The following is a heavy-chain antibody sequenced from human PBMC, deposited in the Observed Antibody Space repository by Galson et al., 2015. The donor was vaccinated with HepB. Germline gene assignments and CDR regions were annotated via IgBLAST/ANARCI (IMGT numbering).Heavy chain of an antibody. V-gene: IGHV3-23*01. CDR2: IVGSETGT. Sequence: SLRLSCAASGLTFSSFAMSWVRQAPGKGLEWVSMIVGSETGTQYADYEKGRFTISRDNSKNTLYLQMDSLRGEDTAVYYCAKNKGAGPHYNYCMDVWGKGTTVTVSS. CDR3: AKNKGAGPHYNYCMDV. CDR1: GLTFSSFA. D-gene: IGHD1-26*01. J-gene: IGHJ6*03.